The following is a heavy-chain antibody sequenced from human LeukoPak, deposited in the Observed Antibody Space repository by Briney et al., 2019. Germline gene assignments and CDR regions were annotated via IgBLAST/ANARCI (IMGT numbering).Heavy chain of an antibody. J-gene: IGHJ6*02. V-gene: IGHV3-30-3*01. Sequence: GGSLRLSCAASGFTFSSYAMHWVRQAPGKGLEWVAVISYDGSNKYYADSVKGRFTISRDNSKNTLYLQMNSPRAEDTAVYYCAKDSFSYSSSLYYYYGMDVWGQGTTVTVSS. CDR1: GFTFSSYA. CDR3: AKDSFSYSSSLYYYYGMDV. CDR2: ISYDGSNK. D-gene: IGHD6-6*01.